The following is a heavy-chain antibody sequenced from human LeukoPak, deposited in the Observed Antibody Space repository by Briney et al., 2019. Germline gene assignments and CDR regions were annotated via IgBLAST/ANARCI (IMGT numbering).Heavy chain of an antibody. V-gene: IGHV3-23*01. D-gene: IGHD6-19*01. CDR1: GFTFSSYA. Sequence: PGGSLRLSCAASGFTFSSYAMSWVRQAPGKGLEWVSAISGSGGSTYYADSVKGRFTISRDNAKNSLYLQMNSLRAEDTAVYYCARDKREWLATFDYWGQGTLVTVSS. CDR2: ISGSGGST. CDR3: ARDKREWLATFDY. J-gene: IGHJ4*02.